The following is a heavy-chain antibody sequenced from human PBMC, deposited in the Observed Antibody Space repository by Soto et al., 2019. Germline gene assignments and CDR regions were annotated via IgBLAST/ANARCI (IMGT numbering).Heavy chain of an antibody. D-gene: IGHD2-15*01. Sequence: GASVKVSCKASGYTFTSYGISWVRQAPGQGLEWMGWISAYNGNTNYAQKLQGRVTMTTDTSTSTAYMELRSLRSDDTAVYYCARDDCSGGSCRVLCDYWGQGTLVTVSS. CDR2: ISAYNGNT. CDR1: GYTFTSYG. J-gene: IGHJ4*02. V-gene: IGHV1-18*01. CDR3: ARDDCSGGSCRVLCDY.